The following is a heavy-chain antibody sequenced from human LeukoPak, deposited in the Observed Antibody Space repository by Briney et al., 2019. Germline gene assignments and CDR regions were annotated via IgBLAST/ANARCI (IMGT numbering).Heavy chain of an antibody. CDR2: IYSGGST. V-gene: IGHV3-66*01. J-gene: IGHJ4*02. CDR1: GFTVSSNY. D-gene: IGHD3-10*01. CDR3: ARGTVTMVDY. Sequence: GGPLRLSCAASGFTVSSNYMSWVRPAPGRGLEGVSIIYSGGSTYYADSVKVRFTISRDNSKNTLFLQMNRLRAGDTAVYYCARGTVTMVDYWGQGTLVTVSS.